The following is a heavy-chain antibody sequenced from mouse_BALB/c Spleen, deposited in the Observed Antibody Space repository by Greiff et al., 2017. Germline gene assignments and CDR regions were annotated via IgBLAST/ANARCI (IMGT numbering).Heavy chain of an antibody. CDR2: IWAGGST. D-gene: IGHD1-2*01. Sequence: QVQLQQSGPGLVAPSQSLSITCTVSGFSLTSYGVHWVRQPPGKGLEWLGVIWAGGSTNYNSALMSRLSISKDNSKSQVFLKMNSLQTDDTAMYYCARESLRLRAMDYWGQGTSVTVSS. CDR1: GFSLTSYG. J-gene: IGHJ4*01. CDR3: ARESLRLRAMDY. V-gene: IGHV2-9*02.